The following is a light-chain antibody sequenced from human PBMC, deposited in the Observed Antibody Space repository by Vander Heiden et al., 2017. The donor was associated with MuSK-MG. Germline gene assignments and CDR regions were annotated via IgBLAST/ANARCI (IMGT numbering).Light chain of an antibody. V-gene: IGLV7-43*01. CDR1: TGAATSGYY. J-gene: IGLJ3*02. CDR2: STS. Sequence: QTVVTKEPSLTVSPGGTVTLTCASSTGAATSGYYPNWFQQKPGQAPRALIYSTSNAHSWTPARFSGSLLGGKAALTLSGVQPEDEAEYYCLLYYGGAWVFGGGTKLTVL. CDR3: LLYYGGAWV.